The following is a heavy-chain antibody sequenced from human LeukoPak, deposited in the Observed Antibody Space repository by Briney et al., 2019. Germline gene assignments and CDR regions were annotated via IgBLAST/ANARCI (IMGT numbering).Heavy chain of an antibody. J-gene: IGHJ5*02. CDR3: AIPRHSLITVVWFDP. Sequence: PSETLSLTCTVSGGSISSSSYYWGWIRQPPGKGLEWIGNIYYSGSTYYNPSLESRVTISVDTSKNQFSLKLSSVTAADTAVYYCAIPRHSLITVVWFDPWGQGTLVTVSS. CDR2: IYYSGST. V-gene: IGHV4-39*01. CDR1: GGSISSSSYY. D-gene: IGHD3-10*01.